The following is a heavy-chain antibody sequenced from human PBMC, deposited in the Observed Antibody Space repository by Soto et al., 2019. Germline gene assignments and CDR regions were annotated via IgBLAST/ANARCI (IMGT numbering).Heavy chain of an antibody. CDR3: AREYCSITSCAYYYGMDV. Sequence: GESLKISCKGSGYSFTSYWISWVRQMPGKGLEWMGRIDPSDSYTNYSPSFQGHVTISADKSISTAYLQWSSLKASDTAMYYCAREYCSITSCAYYYGMDVWGQGTTVTVSS. D-gene: IGHD2-2*01. V-gene: IGHV5-10-1*01. CDR1: GYSFTSYW. CDR2: IDPSDSYT. J-gene: IGHJ6*02.